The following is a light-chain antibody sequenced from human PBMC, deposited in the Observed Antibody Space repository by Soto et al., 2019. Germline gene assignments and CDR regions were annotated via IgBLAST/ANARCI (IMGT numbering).Light chain of an antibody. CDR2: QDN. Sequence: SYELTQPPSVSVSPGQTASITCSGDKLGDKYACWYQHKPGQSPILVIYQDNKRPSGIPERFSCSNSGNTATLTISGTQAMDEADYYCQTWDSSTVVFGGGTKLTVL. CDR1: KLGDKY. V-gene: IGLV3-1*01. CDR3: QTWDSSTVV. J-gene: IGLJ2*01.